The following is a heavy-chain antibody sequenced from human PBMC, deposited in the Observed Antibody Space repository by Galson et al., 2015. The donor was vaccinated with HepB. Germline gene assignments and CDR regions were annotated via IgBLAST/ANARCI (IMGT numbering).Heavy chain of an antibody. J-gene: IGHJ6*02. CDR1: GFTFSTYA. CDR3: AKSYSSSHYYYGMDV. V-gene: IGHV3-30*18. D-gene: IGHD6-6*01. Sequence: SLRLSCAASGFTFSTYAMHWVRQAPGKGLEWMALISYDGSVKYYADSVKGRFTVSRDNSRNTLYLQMNSLRAEDTTVYYCAKSYSSSHYYYGMDVWGQGTTVTVSS. CDR2: ISYDGSVK.